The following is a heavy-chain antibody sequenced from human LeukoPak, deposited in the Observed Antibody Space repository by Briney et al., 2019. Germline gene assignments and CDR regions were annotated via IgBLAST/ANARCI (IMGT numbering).Heavy chain of an antibody. J-gene: IGHJ4*02. CDR1: GFTFSSYA. Sequence: GGSLRLSCAASGFTFSSYAMSWVRQAPGKGLEWVSAISGSGGSTYYADSVKGRFTISRDNSKNTLYLQMNSLRAEDTAVYYCAKDLGVVVVPAAIILDYWGQGTLVTVSS. CDR3: AKDLGVVVVPAAIILDY. CDR2: ISGSGGST. V-gene: IGHV3-23*01. D-gene: IGHD2-2*01.